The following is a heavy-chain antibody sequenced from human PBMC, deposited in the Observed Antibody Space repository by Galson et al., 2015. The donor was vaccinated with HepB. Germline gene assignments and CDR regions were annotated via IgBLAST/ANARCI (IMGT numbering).Heavy chain of an antibody. CDR1: GFTFSTYG. D-gene: IGHD2-2*01. CDR2: ISYDENNE. J-gene: IGHJ4*02. Sequence: SLRFSCAASGFTFSTYGMHWVRQAPGKGLEWVAVISYDENNEYYSDSVKGRFTISRDNSKNTLYLQMNSLRAEDTAVYYCAKDGGLPYCSSTFCPKQYGIHSWGQGTLVTVSS. V-gene: IGHV3-30*18. CDR3: AKDGGLPYCSSTFCPKQYGIHS.